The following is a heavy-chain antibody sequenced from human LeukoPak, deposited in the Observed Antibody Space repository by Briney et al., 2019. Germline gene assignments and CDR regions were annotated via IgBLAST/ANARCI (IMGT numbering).Heavy chain of an antibody. D-gene: IGHD3-10*01. V-gene: IGHV1-18*04. Sequence: ASVKVSCKASGYTFTSYGISWVRQAPGQGLEWMGWISAYNGNTNYAQKLQDRVTMTTDTSTSTAYMELRSLRSDDTAVYYCARDRPQGWFGELSHSDYWGQGTLVTVSS. CDR2: ISAYNGNT. J-gene: IGHJ4*02. CDR3: ARDRPQGWFGELSHSDY. CDR1: GYTFTSYG.